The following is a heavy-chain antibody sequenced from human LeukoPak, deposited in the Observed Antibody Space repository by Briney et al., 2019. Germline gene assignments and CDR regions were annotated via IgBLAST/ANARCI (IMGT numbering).Heavy chain of an antibody. J-gene: IGHJ6*03. Sequence: SETLSLTCTVSGGSISSYYWSWIRQPPGKGLEWIGYIYYSGSTNYNPSLKSRVTISVDASKNQFSLKLSSVTAADTAVYYCARGGYYYGSGSYYNLAYYYYYMDVWGKGTTVTVSS. V-gene: IGHV4-59*12. CDR2: IYYSGST. D-gene: IGHD3-10*01. CDR1: GGSISSYY. CDR3: ARGGYYYGSGSYYNLAYYYYYMDV.